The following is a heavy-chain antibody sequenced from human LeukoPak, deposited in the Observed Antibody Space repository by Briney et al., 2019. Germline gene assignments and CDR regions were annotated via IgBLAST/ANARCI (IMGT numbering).Heavy chain of an antibody. Sequence: ASETLSLTCAVYGGSFSGYYWSWIRQPPGKGLEWIGEINHSGSTYYNPSLKSRVTISVDTSKNQFSLKLSAVTAADAAVYYCARGGGYSYGHFDNWGQGTLVTVSS. CDR2: INHSGST. D-gene: IGHD5-18*01. V-gene: IGHV4-34*01. CDR1: GGSFSGYY. J-gene: IGHJ4*02. CDR3: ARGGGYSYGHFDN.